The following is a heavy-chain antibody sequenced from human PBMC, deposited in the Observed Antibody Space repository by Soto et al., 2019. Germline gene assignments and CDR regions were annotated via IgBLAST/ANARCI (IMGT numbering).Heavy chain of an antibody. CDR3: ARGDIVVVGDFDY. V-gene: IGHV1-18*01. J-gene: IGHJ4*02. CDR1: GYTFTRYG. Sequence: ASVKVSCKASGYTFTRYGITWVRQAPGQGLEWMGRISTYNGNTNYAQKLQGRVTMTADTSTSTAYMELRSLRSDDTAVYYCARGDIVVVGDFDYWGQGTLVTVSS. D-gene: IGHD2-15*01. CDR2: ISTYNGNT.